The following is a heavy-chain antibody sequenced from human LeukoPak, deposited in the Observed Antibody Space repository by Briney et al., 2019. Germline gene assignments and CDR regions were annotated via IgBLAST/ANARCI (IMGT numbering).Heavy chain of an antibody. V-gene: IGHV3-74*01. Sequence: GGSLRLSCAASGFTFSSYWMYWVRQAPGKGLVWVSRINSDGRSISYADSVKGRFTISRDNAKNTLYLQMNSLRAEDTAVYYCARDPYYYGSGSPDYWAREPWSPSPQ. CDR3: ARDPYYYGSGSPDY. CDR1: GFTFSSYW. J-gene: IGHJ4*02. CDR2: INSDGRSI. D-gene: IGHD3-10*01.